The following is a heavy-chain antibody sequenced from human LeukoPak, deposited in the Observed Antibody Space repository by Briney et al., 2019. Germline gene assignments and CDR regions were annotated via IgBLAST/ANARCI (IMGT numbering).Heavy chain of an antibody. CDR2: INQDGSGK. CDR1: GFTFSSSW. V-gene: IGHV3-7*04. J-gene: IGHJ4*02. Sequence: QPGGSLRLSCAASGFTFSSSWMSWVRQAPGKGLEWVANINQDGSGKYYLDSLRGRFTISRDNAKNSLYLQVNSLRVEDTAVYYCVRGVDYWGQGILVTVSS. CDR3: VRGVDY.